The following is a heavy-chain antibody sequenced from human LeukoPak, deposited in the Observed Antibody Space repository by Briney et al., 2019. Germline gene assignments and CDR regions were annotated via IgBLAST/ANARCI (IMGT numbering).Heavy chain of an antibody. D-gene: IGHD2-8*01. Sequence: GASVKVSCKASGGTFSSYAISWVRQAPGQGLEWMGGIIPIFGTANYAQKFQGRVTITTDESTSTAYMELSSLRSEDTAVYYCPRDYCTNGVCYAVWGQGTLVTASS. V-gene: IGHV1-69*05. CDR2: IIPIFGTA. CDR1: GGTFSSYA. CDR3: PRDYCTNGVCYAV. J-gene: IGHJ4*02.